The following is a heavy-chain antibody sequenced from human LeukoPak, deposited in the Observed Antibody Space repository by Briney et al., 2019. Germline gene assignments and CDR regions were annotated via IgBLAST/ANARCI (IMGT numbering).Heavy chain of an antibody. V-gene: IGHV3-23*01. J-gene: IGHJ4*02. CDR1: GFIFRNYA. D-gene: IGHD3-9*01. CDR2: ISGSGVGT. CDR3: AKDGRDDHDKYFFDF. Sequence: GGSLRLSCAGSGFIFRNYAMSWVRQAPGMGLEWVSAISGSGVGTNYADSVKGRFTISRDNSKNTLYLQMNSLRAEDTAVYYCAKDGRDDHDKYFFDFWGQGTQVTVSS.